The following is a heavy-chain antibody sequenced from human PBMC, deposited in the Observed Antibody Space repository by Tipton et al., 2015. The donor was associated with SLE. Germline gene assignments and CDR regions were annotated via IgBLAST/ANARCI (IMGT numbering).Heavy chain of an antibody. V-gene: IGHV4-34*01. CDR1: GGSFSGYF. Sequence: TLSLTCVVYGGSFSGYFWSWIRQPPGKGLEGIGEINHRGRTNYNPSLKSRVTISGDTSKNQFSLRLSSVTAADTAVYYCARGYKELSRQWLATVYMDVWGKGTTVTVS. J-gene: IGHJ6*03. CDR2: INHRGRT. CDR3: ARGYKELSRQWLATVYMDV. D-gene: IGHD6-19*01.